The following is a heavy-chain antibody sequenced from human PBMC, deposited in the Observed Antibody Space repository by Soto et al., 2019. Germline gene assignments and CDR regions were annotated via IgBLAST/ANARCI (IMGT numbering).Heavy chain of an antibody. Sequence: ASVKVSCKASGYTFTSYGISWVRQAPGQGLEWMGWISAYNGNTNYAQKLQGRVTMTTDTSTSTAYMELRSLRSDDTAVYYCAIEYSGYDVEYYFDYRGQGTLVSVSS. CDR1: GYTFTSYG. CDR3: AIEYSGYDVEYYFDY. CDR2: ISAYNGNT. V-gene: IGHV1-18*01. J-gene: IGHJ4*02. D-gene: IGHD5-12*01.